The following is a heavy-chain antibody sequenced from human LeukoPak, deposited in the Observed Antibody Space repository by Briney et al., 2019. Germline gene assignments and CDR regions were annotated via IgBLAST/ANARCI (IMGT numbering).Heavy chain of an antibody. Sequence: SVKVSCKASGGTFSSYAISWVRQAPGQGLEWMGGIIPIFGTANYAQKFQGRVTITADESTSTAYMELSSLRSEDTAVYYCARDRQWELPFDYWGQGTLVTVSS. CDR2: IIPIFGTA. D-gene: IGHD1-26*01. J-gene: IGHJ4*02. CDR1: GGTFSSYA. CDR3: ARDRQWELPFDY. V-gene: IGHV1-69*13.